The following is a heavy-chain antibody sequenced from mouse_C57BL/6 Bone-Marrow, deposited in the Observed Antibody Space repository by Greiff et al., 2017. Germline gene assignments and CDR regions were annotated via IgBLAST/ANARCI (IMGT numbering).Heavy chain of an antibody. J-gene: IGHJ4*01. D-gene: IGHD3-2*02. V-gene: IGHV2-6*03. CDR3: ARDSSGYRDYAMDY. CDR1: GFSLTSYG. Sequence: VMLVESGPGLVAPSQSLSITCTVSGFSLTSYGVHWVRQPPEKGLEWLVVIWSDGSTTYNSALKSRLSISKDNSKSQVFLKMNSLQTDDTAMYYCARDSSGYRDYAMDYWGQGTSVTVSS. CDR2: IWSDGST.